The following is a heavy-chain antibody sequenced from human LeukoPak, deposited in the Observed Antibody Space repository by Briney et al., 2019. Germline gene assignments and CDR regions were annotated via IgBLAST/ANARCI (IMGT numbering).Heavy chain of an antibody. CDR2: IHPRRGDT. J-gene: IGHJ4*02. CDR1: VYSFTAFY. V-gene: IGHV1-2*02. CDR3: ARDGDYGTGSYYRGCIDS. Sequence: ASVKVSCKTSVYSFTAFYIHWVRQAPGQGIEWMGWIHPRRGDTNYAQKFQGRVTMTRDTSISTAYLDLSSLRSDDTAVYYCARDGDYGTGSYYRGCIDSWGQGTPVTVSP. D-gene: IGHD3-10*01.